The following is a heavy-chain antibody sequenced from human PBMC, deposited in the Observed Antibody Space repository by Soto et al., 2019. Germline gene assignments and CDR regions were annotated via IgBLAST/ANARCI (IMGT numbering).Heavy chain of an antibody. V-gene: IGHV3-30-3*01. D-gene: IGHD6-13*01. CDR3: ARDRGGFEYSSSWYNPVPAPHNWFDP. CDR2: ISYDGSNK. CDR1: GFTFSSYA. J-gene: IGHJ5*02. Sequence: PGGSLRLSCAASGFTFSSYAMHWVRQAPGKGLEWVAVISYDGSNKYYADSVKGRFTISRDNSKNTLYLQMNSLRAEDTAVYYCARDRGGFEYSSSWYNPVPAPHNWFDPWGQGTLVTGSS.